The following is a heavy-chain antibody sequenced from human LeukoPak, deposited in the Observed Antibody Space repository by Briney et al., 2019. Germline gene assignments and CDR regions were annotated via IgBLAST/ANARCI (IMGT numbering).Heavy chain of an antibody. V-gene: IGHV3-21*01. CDR2: ISSSSSYI. Sequence: GGSLRLSCAASGFTFSSYSMNWVRQAPGKGLEWVSSISSSSSYIYYADSVKGRFTSRDNAKNSLYLQMNSLRAEDTAVYYCAREELSAAPGDYWGQGTLVTVSS. D-gene: IGHD1-26*01. CDR1: GFTFSSYS. CDR3: AREELSAAPGDY. J-gene: IGHJ4*02.